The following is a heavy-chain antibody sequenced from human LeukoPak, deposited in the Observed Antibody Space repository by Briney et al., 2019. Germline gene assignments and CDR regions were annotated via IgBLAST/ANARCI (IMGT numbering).Heavy chain of an antibody. CDR1: GFTFSDYY. J-gene: IGHJ4*02. Sequence: GGSLRLSCAASGFTFSDYYMSWIRQAPGKGLEWVSYMSSSSSYTNYADSVKGRFTISRDNAKNSLYLQMNSLRAEDTAVYYCARDKNLYYDSSGYYPTRFDYWGQGTLVTVSS. CDR2: MSSSSSYT. V-gene: IGHV3-11*05. CDR3: ARDKNLYYDSSGYYPTRFDY. D-gene: IGHD3-22*01.